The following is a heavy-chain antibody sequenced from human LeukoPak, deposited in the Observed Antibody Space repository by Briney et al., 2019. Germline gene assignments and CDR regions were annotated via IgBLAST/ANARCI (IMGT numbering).Heavy chain of an antibody. Sequence: ASVKVSCKASGYTFTSYYMHWVRQAPGQGLEWMGIINPSGGSTSYAQKFQGRVTMTRDTSTSTVYMELSSLRSDDTAVYYCAREKYYDFWSGYPKPPLGYMDVWGKGTTVTVSS. D-gene: IGHD3-3*01. J-gene: IGHJ6*03. CDR1: GYTFTSYY. CDR3: AREKYYDFWSGYPKPPLGYMDV. V-gene: IGHV1-46*01. CDR2: INPSGGST.